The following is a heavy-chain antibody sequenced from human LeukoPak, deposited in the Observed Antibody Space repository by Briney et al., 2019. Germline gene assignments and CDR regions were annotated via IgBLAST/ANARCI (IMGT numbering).Heavy chain of an antibody. CDR2: IYHSGST. CDR1: GYSISSGYY. CDR3: ARNGTNNYFDY. D-gene: IGHD2-2*01. V-gene: IGHV4-38-2*01. J-gene: IGHJ4*02. Sequence: SETLSLTCAVSGYSISSGYYWGWIRQPPGKGLEWIGSIYHSGSTHYNPSLKSRVTISVDTSKNQFPLKLNSVTAADTAVYYCARNGTNNYFDYWGQGTLVTVSS.